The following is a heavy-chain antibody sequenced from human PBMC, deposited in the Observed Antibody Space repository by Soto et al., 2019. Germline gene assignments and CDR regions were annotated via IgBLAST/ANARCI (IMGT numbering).Heavy chain of an antibody. CDR2: ISGSGGST. V-gene: IGHV3-23*01. Sequence: GGSLRLSCAASGFTFSSYAMSWVRQAPGKGLEWVSAISGSGGSTYYADSVKGRFTISRDNSKNTLYLQMNSLRAEDTAVYYCARVTSNLVYYYYYYMDVWGKGTTVTVSS. J-gene: IGHJ6*03. CDR1: GFTFSSYA. D-gene: IGHD4-4*01. CDR3: ARVTSNLVYYYYYYMDV.